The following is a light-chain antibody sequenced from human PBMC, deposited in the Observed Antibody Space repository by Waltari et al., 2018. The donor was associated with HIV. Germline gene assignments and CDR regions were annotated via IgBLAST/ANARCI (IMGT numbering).Light chain of an antibody. CDR2: MTS. CDR1: QDIDNW. Sequence: IQMTQSPSSLSASVGDTVILTCRARQDIDNWLAWYHQQPGRAPKLLISMTSVLESGVPSRFSGSGSGTTFTLTITGLQPDDVGTYFCQQYSTHYAFGQGTRVE. J-gene: IGKJ2*01. V-gene: IGKV1-5*03. CDR3: QQYSTHYA.